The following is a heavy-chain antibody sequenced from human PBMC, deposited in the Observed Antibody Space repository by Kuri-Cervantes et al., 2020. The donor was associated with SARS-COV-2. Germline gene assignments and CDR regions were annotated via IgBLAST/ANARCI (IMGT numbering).Heavy chain of an antibody. V-gene: IGHV3-20*04. CDR3: ARVVGIRGYFDY. D-gene: IGHD3-10*01. CDR2: INWNGGST. J-gene: IGHJ4*02. Sequence: GESLKISCAASGFTFDDYGMSWVRQAPGKGLEWVSGINWNGGSTGYADSVKGRFTISRDNSKNTLYLQMNSLRAEDTAVYYCARVVGIRGYFDYWGQGTLVTVSS. CDR1: GFTFDDYG.